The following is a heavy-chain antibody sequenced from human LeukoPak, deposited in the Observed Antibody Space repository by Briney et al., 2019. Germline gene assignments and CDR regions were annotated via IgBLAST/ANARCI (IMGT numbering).Heavy chain of an antibody. CDR3: AKGDITFGGVIVRPDFDY. CDR1: GFTFSSYA. J-gene: IGHJ4*02. Sequence: GGSLRLSCAASGFTFSSYAMSWVRQAPGKGLEWVSAISGSGGSTYYADSVKGRFTISRGNSKNTLYLQMNSLRAEDTAVYYCAKGDITFGGVIVRPDFDYWGQGTLVTVSS. CDR2: ISGSGGST. D-gene: IGHD3-16*02. V-gene: IGHV3-23*01.